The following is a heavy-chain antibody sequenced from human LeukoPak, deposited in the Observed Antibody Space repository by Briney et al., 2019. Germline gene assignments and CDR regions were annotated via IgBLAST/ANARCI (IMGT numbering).Heavy chain of an antibody. D-gene: IGHD5-18*01. CDR1: GYTFTGYY. CDR3: ARGGGYSYGLPSGY. CDR2: ISPNSGGT. V-gene: IGHV1-2*02. J-gene: IGHJ4*02. Sequence: GASVKVSCKASGYTFTGYYMHWVRQAPGQGLEWMGWISPNSGGTNYAQKLQGRVTMTRDTSISTAYMELSRLRSDDTAVYYCARGGGYSYGLPSGYWGQGTLVTVSS.